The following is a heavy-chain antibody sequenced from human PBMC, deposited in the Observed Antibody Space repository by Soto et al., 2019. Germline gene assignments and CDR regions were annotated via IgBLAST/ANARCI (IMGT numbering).Heavy chain of an antibody. J-gene: IGHJ4*02. CDR3: AKDTYYYDSSGYYSDFDY. CDR1: GFTFSSYG. D-gene: IGHD3-22*01. V-gene: IGHV3-30*18. CDR2: ISYDGSNK. Sequence: QVQLVESGGGVVQPGRSLRLSCAASGFTFSSYGMHWVRQAPGKGLEWVAVISYDGSNKYYADSVKGRFTISRDNSKNTLCLQMNSLRAEDTAVYYWAKDTYYYDSSGYYSDFDYWGQGTLVTVS.